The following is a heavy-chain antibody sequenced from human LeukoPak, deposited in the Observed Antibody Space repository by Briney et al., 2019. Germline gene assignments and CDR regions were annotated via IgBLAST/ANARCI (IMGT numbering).Heavy chain of an antibody. CDR2: INHSGST. CDR1: GGSISSSSYS. CDR3: ASHIGYFDY. Sequence: PSETLSLTCTVSGGSISSSSYSWGRIRQPPGKGLEWIVEINHSGSTNYNPSLKRRVTISVATSKNQFSLKLSSVTAADTAVYYCASHIGYFDYWGQGTLVTVSS. J-gene: IGHJ4*02. V-gene: IGHV4-39*07. D-gene: IGHD5-12*01.